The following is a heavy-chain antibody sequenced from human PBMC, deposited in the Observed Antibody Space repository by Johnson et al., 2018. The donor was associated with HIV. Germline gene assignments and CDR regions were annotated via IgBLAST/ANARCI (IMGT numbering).Heavy chain of an antibody. CDR1: GFTFSSYG. CDR3: ASGVSEMDAFDI. Sequence: VQLVESGGGVVQPGGSLRLSCAASGFTFSSYGMHWVRQAPGKGLEWVAFIRYDGNNKYYADSVKGRFTISRDNSKNTLYLQMNSLRAEDTAVYYCASGVSEMDAFDIWGQGTMVTVSS. D-gene: IGHD1-26*01. V-gene: IGHV3-30*02. CDR2: IRYDGNNK. J-gene: IGHJ3*02.